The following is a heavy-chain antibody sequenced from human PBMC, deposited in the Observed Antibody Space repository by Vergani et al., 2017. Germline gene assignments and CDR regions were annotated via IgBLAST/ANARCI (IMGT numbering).Heavy chain of an antibody. CDR2: IIPILGIA. CDR3: AGDEGPSGYPYYYYYGMDV. CDR1: GGTFSSYA. D-gene: IGHD3-22*01. J-gene: IGHJ6*02. Sequence: QVQLVQSGAEVKKPGSSVKVSCKASGGTFSSYAISWVRQAPGQGLEWMGRIIPILGIANYAQKFQGRVTITADKSTSTAYMELSSLRSEDTAVYYCAGDEGPSGYPYYYYYGMDVWGQGTTVTVSS. V-gene: IGHV1-69*04.